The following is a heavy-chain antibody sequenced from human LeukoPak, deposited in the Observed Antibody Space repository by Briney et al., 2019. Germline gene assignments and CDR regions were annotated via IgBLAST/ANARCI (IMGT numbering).Heavy chain of an antibody. CDR3: ARDRGTMSGDAFDI. D-gene: IGHD3-22*01. CDR2: INSDGSST. Sequence: GGSLRLSCAASGFTFSSYWMHWVRQAPGKGLVWVSRINSDGSSTSYADSVKGRFTISRDNAKNTLYLTMNSLRAGDTAVYYCARDRGTMSGDAFDIWGQGTMVTVSS. V-gene: IGHV3-74*01. J-gene: IGHJ3*02. CDR1: GFTFSSYW.